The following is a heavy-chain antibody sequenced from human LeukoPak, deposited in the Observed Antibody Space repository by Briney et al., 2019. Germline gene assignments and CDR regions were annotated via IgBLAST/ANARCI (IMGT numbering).Heavy chain of an antibody. CDR2: IYPGDSDT. CDR1: GYSFTSYW. J-gene: IGHJ3*02. Sequence: GESLKISCKGSGYSFTSYWIGWVRQMPGKGLEWMGIIYPGDSDTRYSPSFQGQVTISADKSISTAYLQWSSLKASDTAMYYCAGLPKGGSYPLDAFDIWGQGTMVIVSS. V-gene: IGHV5-51*01. CDR3: AGLPKGGSYPLDAFDI. D-gene: IGHD1-26*01.